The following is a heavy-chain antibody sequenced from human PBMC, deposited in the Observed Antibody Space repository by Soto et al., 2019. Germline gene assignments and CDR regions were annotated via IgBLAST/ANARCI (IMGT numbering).Heavy chain of an antibody. J-gene: IGHJ4*02. CDR3: ARVGGYSGYDDPHHFDY. Sequence: QVQLQESGPGLVKPSQTLSLTCTVSGGSISSGDYYWSWIRQPPGKGLEWIGYIYYSGSTYYNPPLNSRLTIPVDTSNTQFSLKLSSVTAADTAVYYCARVGGYSGYDDPHHFDYWGQGTLVTVSS. CDR2: IYYSGST. D-gene: IGHD5-12*01. CDR1: GGSISSGDYY. V-gene: IGHV4-30-4*01.